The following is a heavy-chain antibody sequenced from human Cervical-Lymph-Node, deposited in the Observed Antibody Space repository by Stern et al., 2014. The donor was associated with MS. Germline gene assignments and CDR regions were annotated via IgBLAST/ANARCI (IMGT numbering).Heavy chain of an antibody. J-gene: IGHJ3*02. D-gene: IGHD3-10*01. CDR2: IIPALDII. CDR1: GGTLSSYT. CDR3: AGPTRGASGAAAYAFGI. Sequence: QDQLVQSGTEVKKPGSSVNVSCKASGGTLSSYTLSWVRQAPGQGLEWMGRIIPALDIINYAQKFQGRVTISADTSTNTAYMELSGLRSDDTAIYYCAGPTRGASGAAAYAFGIWGQGTEVTVSS. V-gene: IGHV1-69*02.